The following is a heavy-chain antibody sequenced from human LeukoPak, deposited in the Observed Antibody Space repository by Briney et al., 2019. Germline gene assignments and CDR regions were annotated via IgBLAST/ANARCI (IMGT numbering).Heavy chain of an antibody. V-gene: IGHV3-23*01. Sequence: GGSLRLSCAASGFTFSSYAMSWVRQAPGKGLEWVSGISGGGGDTYYADSVKGRFTISRDNSKNTLYLEMNSLRAEDTAVFYCAQREGYTSGGYWGEGTLVTDSS. CDR2: ISGGGGDT. D-gene: IGHD5-18*01. CDR3: AQREGYTSGGY. CDR1: GFTFSSYA. J-gene: IGHJ4*02.